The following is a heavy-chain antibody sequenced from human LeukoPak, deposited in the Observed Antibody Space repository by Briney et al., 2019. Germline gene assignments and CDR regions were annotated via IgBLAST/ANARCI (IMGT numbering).Heavy chain of an antibody. Sequence: SVKVSCEASGGTFSSYAISWVRQAPGQGLEWMGRIIPILGMANYAQKFQGRVTITADKSTSTAYMELSSLRSEDTAVYYCARAGYSSGWYGFVYFDYWGQGTLVTVSS. J-gene: IGHJ4*02. D-gene: IGHD6-19*01. CDR2: IIPILGMA. V-gene: IGHV1-69*04. CDR1: GGTFSSYA. CDR3: ARAGYSSGWYGFVYFDY.